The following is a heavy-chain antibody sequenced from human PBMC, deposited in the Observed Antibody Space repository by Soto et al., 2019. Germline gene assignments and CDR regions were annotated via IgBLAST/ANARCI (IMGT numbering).Heavy chain of an antibody. J-gene: IGHJ4*02. V-gene: IGHV3-30*18. CDR2: ISYDGSNK. CDR1: GFSFSSYG. D-gene: IGHD3-3*02. CDR3: AKAGIFGSGFGGYYFDY. Sequence: QVQLVESGGGVVQPGRSLRLSCAASGFSFSSYGMHWVRQAPGKGLEWVAVISYDGSNKYYADSVKGRFTISRDNSKNTLYLQMNSLRAEDTAVYYCAKAGIFGSGFGGYYFDYWGQGTLVTVSS.